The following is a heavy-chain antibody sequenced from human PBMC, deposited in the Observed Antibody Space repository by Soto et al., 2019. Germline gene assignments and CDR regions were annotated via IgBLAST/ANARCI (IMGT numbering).Heavy chain of an antibody. CDR2: ISAYNGNT. Sequence: GXSVTVSFIPSGYTFPSYGISLVRHTPGQGLEWMGWISAYNGNTNYAQKLQGRVTMTTDTSTSTAYMELRSLRSDDMAVYYCARDRIAVAGTPTHWGQGTLVTVSS. J-gene: IGHJ4*02. CDR1: GYTFPSYG. D-gene: IGHD6-19*01. CDR3: ARDRIAVAGTPTH. V-gene: IGHV1-18*03.